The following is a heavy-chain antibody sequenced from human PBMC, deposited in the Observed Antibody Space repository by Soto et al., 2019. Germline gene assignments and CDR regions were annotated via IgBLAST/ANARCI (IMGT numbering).Heavy chain of an antibody. D-gene: IGHD3-3*01. V-gene: IGHV3-23*01. J-gene: IGHJ4*02. CDR1: GFTFSSYA. CDR2: ISGSGGST. CDR3: AKAPYYDFWSSYSGFDY. Sequence: EVQLLESGGGLVQPGGSLRLSCAASGFTFSSYAMSWVRQAPGRGLEWVSSISGSGGSTYYADSVKGRFTISRDNSKNTLGLQMNSLRAEDTAIYYCAKAPYYDFWSSYSGFDYWGQGTLVTVSS.